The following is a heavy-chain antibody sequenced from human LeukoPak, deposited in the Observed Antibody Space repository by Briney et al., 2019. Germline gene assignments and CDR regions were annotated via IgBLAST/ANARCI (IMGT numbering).Heavy chain of an antibody. Sequence: SQTLSLTCTVSGGSISSGGYYWSWIRQHPGKGLEWIGYIYYSGSTYYNPSLKSRVTISVDTSKNQFSLNLSSVTAADTAVYYCARSFDSRGYYYYGMDVWGQGITVTVSS. J-gene: IGHJ6*02. CDR3: ARSFDSRGYYYYGMDV. CDR1: GGSISSGGYY. D-gene: IGHD3-22*01. CDR2: IYYSGST. V-gene: IGHV4-31*03.